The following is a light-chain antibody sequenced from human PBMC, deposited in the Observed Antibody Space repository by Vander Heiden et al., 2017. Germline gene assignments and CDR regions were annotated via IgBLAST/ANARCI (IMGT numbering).Light chain of an antibody. CDR3: QQSDSTLVT. CDR2: AAS. Sequence: DIQMINAPSSLFASVGYRVTITCRASQSISSYLNWYQQKPGKAPKLLIYAASSLQSGVPSRFSGSGSGTDFTLTISSLQPEDFATYYCQQSDSTLVTFGGGTKVEIK. J-gene: IGKJ4*01. CDR1: QSISSY. V-gene: IGKV1-39*01.